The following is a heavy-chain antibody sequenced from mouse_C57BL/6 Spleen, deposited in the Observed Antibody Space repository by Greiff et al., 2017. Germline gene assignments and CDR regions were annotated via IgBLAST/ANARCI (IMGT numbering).Heavy chain of an antibody. V-gene: IGHV5-9*01. D-gene: IGHD6-1*01. J-gene: IGHJ1*03. CDR2: ISGGGGNT. CDR1: GFTFSSYT. Sequence: EVQGVESGGGLVKPGGSLKLSCAASGFTFSSYTMSWVRQTPEKRLEWVATISGGGGNTYYPDSVKGRFTISRDNAKNTLYLQMSSLRSEDTALYYCARHNHTGYFDVWGTGTTVTVSS. CDR3: ARHNHTGYFDV.